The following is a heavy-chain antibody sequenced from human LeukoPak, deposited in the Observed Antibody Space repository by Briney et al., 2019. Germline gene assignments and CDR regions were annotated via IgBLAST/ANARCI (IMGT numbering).Heavy chain of an antibody. CDR2: INHSGST. D-gene: IGHD3-3*01. Sequence: PSETLSLTCAVYGGSFSGYYWSWIRQPPGKGLEWIGEINHSGSTNYNPSLKSRVTISVDTSKNQFSLKLSSVTVADTAVYYCARGAGYYDFWSGYYSGSHHYDYWGQGTLVTVSS. CDR1: GGSFSGYY. CDR3: ARGAGYYDFWSGYYSGSHHYDY. J-gene: IGHJ4*02. V-gene: IGHV4-34*01.